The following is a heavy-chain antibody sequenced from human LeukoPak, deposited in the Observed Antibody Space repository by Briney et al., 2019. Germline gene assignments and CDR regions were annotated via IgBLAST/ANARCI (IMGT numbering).Heavy chain of an antibody. CDR2: IYRGGGT. J-gene: IGHJ4*02. V-gene: IGHV3-66*01. CDR3: ARDRGLLTTRFYFAY. D-gene: IGHD1-1*01. Sequence: GGSLRLSCAASRFTLSSNCMHWVRQAPGKGVEWLSVIYRGGGTYYADSVKGRFAISVDNSKNTLDLQMNSLRAEDTAVYYCARDRGLLTTRFYFAYWGQGTLVTVS. CDR1: RFTLSSNC.